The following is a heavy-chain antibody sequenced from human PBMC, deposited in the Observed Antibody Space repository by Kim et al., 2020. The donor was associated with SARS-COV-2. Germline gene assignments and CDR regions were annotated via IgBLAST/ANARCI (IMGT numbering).Heavy chain of an antibody. CDR3: AGSRNFYFDY. J-gene: IGHJ4*02. Sequence: GGTNYAQKFQGRVNMTRDKSISTAYMELSRLRSDDTAVYYCAGSRNFYFDYWGQGTLVTVSS. V-gene: IGHV1-2*02. D-gene: IGHD4-4*01. CDR2: GGT.